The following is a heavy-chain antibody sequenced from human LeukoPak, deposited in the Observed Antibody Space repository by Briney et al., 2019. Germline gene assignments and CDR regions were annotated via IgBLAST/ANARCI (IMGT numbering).Heavy chain of an antibody. Sequence: GASVKVSCKASGYTFTGYYMHWVRQAPGQGLEWMGWINPNSGGTNYAQKLQGRVTMTRDTSISTAYMELSRLRSDDTAVYYCALWVVVVPAATNWFDPWGQGTLVTVSS. D-gene: IGHD2-2*01. J-gene: IGHJ5*02. CDR1: GYTFTGYY. CDR3: ALWVVVVPAATNWFDP. V-gene: IGHV1-2*02. CDR2: INPNSGGT.